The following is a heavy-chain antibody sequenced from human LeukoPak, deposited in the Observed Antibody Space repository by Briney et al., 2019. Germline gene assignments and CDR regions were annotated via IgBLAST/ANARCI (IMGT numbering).Heavy chain of an antibody. D-gene: IGHD1-26*01. Sequence: ASVTVSCKASGYTFSNYGITWVRQPPGQGLEYMGWINTYDGNTKFAEKVQDRVTMTTDTSTSTAYMELRNLRSDDTAVYFCAKDRLGATDAFDVWGQGTLVTVSS. CDR3: AKDRLGATDAFDV. CDR1: GYTFSNYG. V-gene: IGHV1-18*01. J-gene: IGHJ3*01. CDR2: INTYDGNT.